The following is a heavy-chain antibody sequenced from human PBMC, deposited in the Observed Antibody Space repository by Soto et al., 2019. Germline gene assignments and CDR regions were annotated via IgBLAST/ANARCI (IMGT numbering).Heavy chain of an antibody. CDR2: INHSGST. D-gene: IGHD2-8*02. CDR1: GGSFSGYY. CDR3: ARDKITGRFDY. V-gene: IGHV4-34*01. J-gene: IGHJ4*02. Sequence: QVQLQQWGAGLLKPSETLSLTCAVYGGSFSGYYWTWIRQPPGTGLEWIGEINHSGSTNYNPSLKSRVTTSGATSKNQFSLKLTSVTAAYTAVYYSARDKITGRFDYWGQGTLVTVSS.